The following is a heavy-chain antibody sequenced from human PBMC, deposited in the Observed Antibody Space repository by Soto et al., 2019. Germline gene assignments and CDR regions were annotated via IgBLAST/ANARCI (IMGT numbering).Heavy chain of an antibody. CDR1: GYTFTSYG. Sequence: DSVKVSCNASGYTFTSYGIHWARQAPGQRLEWMGWINAANGDTKYSPKFQGRVTITRDTSASTAYMELSSLRSEDTAVYYYVRRHVSATGIDWFDPWGQGTAVNVS. D-gene: IGHD6-13*01. CDR2: INAANGDT. V-gene: IGHV1-3*01. CDR3: VRRHVSATGIDWFDP. J-gene: IGHJ5*02.